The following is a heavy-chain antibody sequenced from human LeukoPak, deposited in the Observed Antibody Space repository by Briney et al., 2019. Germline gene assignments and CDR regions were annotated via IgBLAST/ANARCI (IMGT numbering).Heavy chain of an antibody. J-gene: IGHJ3*02. Sequence: GGSLRLSCAASGFTFSSYSMNWVRQAPGKGLEWVPSISSSSSSTIYYADSVKGRFTISRDNAMNSVYLQMNSLRAEDTAVYYCARSKRNGFDIWGQGTMVTVSS. CDR2: ISSSSSSTI. V-gene: IGHV3-48*01. CDR1: GFTFSSYS. CDR3: ARSKRNGFDI.